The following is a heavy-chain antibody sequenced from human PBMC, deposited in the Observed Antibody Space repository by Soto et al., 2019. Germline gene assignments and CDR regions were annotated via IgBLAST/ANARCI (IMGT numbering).Heavy chain of an antibody. CDR2: IYYSGST. CDR1: GGSVSSGGYY. J-gene: IGHJ3*02. D-gene: IGHD6-19*01. CDR3: ARAISSGRYGDAFDI. V-gene: IGHV4-31*03. Sequence: SETLSLTCTVSGGSVSSGGYYWSWIRQHPGKGLEWIGYIYYSGSTYYNPSLKSRVTISVDTSKNQFSLKLSSVTAADTAVYYCARAISSGRYGDAFDIWGQGTMVTVSS.